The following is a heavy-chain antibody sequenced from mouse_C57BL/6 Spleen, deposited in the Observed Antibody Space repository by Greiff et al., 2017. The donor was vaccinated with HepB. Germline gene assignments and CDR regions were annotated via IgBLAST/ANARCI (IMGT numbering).Heavy chain of an antibody. Sequence: QVQLQQSGAELVKPGASVKISCKASGYAFSSYWMNWVKQRPGKGLEWIGQIYPGDGDTNYNGKFKGKATLTADKSSSTAYMQLSSLTSQDSAVYFCARFQLGRAMDYWGQGTSVTVSS. CDR3: ARFQLGRAMDY. CDR2: IYPGDGDT. CDR1: GYAFSSYW. V-gene: IGHV1-80*01. D-gene: IGHD4-1*02. J-gene: IGHJ4*01.